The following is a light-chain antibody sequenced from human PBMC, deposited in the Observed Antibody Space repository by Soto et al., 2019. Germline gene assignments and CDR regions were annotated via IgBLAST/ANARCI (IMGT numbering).Light chain of an antibody. CDR3: SSYTSSSTPPVV. CDR1: SSDVGGYNY. V-gene: IGLV2-14*01. J-gene: IGLJ2*01. Sequence: QPVLTQPASVSGSPGQSITISCTGTSSDVGGYNYVSWYQQHPGKAPKLMIYDVSNRPSGVSNRFSGSKSGNTASLTISGLQAEDEADYYCSSYTSSSTPPVVFGGGTKVTVL. CDR2: DVS.